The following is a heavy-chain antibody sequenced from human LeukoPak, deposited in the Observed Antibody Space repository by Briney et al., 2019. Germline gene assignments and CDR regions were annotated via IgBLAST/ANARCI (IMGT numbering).Heavy chain of an antibody. CDR2: INPKSGDT. Sequence: ASVKVSCKASGYTFTDYYMHWVRQAPGQGLEWMGWINPKSGDTKYAQESQGWVTMTRDTSISTAYIELSRSRSDDTAMYYCARGSPVAAAGTAYFPHWGQGTLVTVSS. J-gene: IGHJ1*01. V-gene: IGHV1-2*04. D-gene: IGHD6-13*01. CDR1: GYTFTDYY. CDR3: ARGSPVAAAGTAYFPH.